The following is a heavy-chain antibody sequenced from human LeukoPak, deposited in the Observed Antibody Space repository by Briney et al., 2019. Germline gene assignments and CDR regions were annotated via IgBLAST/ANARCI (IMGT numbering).Heavy chain of an antibody. Sequence: ASVKVSCKASGYTFTGYYMHWVRQAPGQGLEWMGWINPNSGGTNYAQKFQGRVTMTRDTSISTAYMELSRLRSDDTAVYYCARVYLSGGEGYYFDYWGQGTLVTVSS. CDR1: GYTFTGYY. V-gene: IGHV1-2*02. CDR2: INPNSGGT. J-gene: IGHJ4*02. CDR3: ARVYLSGGEGYYFDY. D-gene: IGHD3-16*01.